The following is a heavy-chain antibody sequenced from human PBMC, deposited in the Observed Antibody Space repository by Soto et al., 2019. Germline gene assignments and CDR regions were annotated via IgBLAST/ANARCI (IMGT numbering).Heavy chain of an antibody. D-gene: IGHD1-1*01. Sequence: GASVKVSCKASGGTFSSYSISWVRQAPGQGLEWMGGIIPIFGTANYAQKFQGRVTITADKSTSTAYMELSSLRSEDTAVYYCARDKLASFDPWGQGTLVTVSS. CDR3: ARDKLASFDP. CDR2: IIPIFGTA. CDR1: GGTFSSYS. J-gene: IGHJ5*02. V-gene: IGHV1-69*06.